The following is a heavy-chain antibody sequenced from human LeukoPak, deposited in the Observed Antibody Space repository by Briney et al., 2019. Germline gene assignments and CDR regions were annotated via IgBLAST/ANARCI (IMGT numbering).Heavy chain of an antibody. J-gene: IGHJ4*02. Sequence: ASVKASCKASGYTFTSYYMHWVRQAPGQGLEWMGIINPSGGSTSYAQKFQGRVTMTRDTSTSTVYMELSSLRSEDTAVYYCAREANYYDSSGYYRYFDYWGQGTLVTVSS. V-gene: IGHV1-46*01. CDR3: AREANYYDSSGYYRYFDY. CDR1: GYTFTSYY. CDR2: INPSGGST. D-gene: IGHD3-22*01.